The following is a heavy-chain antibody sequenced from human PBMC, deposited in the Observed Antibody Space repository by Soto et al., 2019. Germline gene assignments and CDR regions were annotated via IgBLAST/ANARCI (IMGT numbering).Heavy chain of an antibody. J-gene: IGHJ6*03. Sequence: GGSLRLSCAASGFTFSSYAMSWVRQAPGKGLEWVSAISGSGGSTYYADSVKGRFTISRDNSKNTLYLQMNSLRAEDTAVYYCAKHYYGSGSYYYYYMDVWGKGTTVIVSS. CDR1: GFTFSSYA. CDR2: ISGSGGST. V-gene: IGHV3-23*01. D-gene: IGHD3-10*01. CDR3: AKHYYGSGSYYYYYMDV.